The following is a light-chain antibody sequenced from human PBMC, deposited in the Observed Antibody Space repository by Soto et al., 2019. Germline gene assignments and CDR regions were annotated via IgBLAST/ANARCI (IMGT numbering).Light chain of an antibody. Sequence: IVLTQSPDTLSLSPWDRATLSCRATQSVSSNSLAWYQQKPGQAPRLLIYAAATRATGIPDRFSGSGSGTDFTLTISRLEPEDFAVYCCQQYGSSPWTFGQGTKV. J-gene: IGKJ1*01. CDR1: QSVSSNS. CDR3: QQYGSSPWT. CDR2: AAA. V-gene: IGKV3-20*01.